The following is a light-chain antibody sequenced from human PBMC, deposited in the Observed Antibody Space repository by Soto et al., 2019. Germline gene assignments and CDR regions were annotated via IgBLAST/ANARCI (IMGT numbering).Light chain of an antibody. J-gene: IGKJ1*01. V-gene: IGKV1-5*01. CDR3: QQFKSFFS. CDR2: DAS. Sequence: DIQMTQSPSTLSASVGDRVTITCRASQSISTWLAWYQQKPGRAPNLLIYDASILESGVTSRFSGSGSGTEFTLTISSLQPDDFATYYCQQFKSFFSCGQGTKVEIK. CDR1: QSISTW.